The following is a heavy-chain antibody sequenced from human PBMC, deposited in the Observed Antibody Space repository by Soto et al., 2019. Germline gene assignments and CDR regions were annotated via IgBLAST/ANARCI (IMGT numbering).Heavy chain of an antibody. CDR3: DRDVGTQLDLWSTSGMDV. J-gene: IGHJ6*02. V-gene: IGHV3-30*04. D-gene: IGHD3-3*01. CDR2: ITYDGSYK. Sequence: QVQLVESGGGVVQPGRSLRLSWVASGFTFSDDAMHWVRQAPGKGLEWGAVITYDGSYKNYADSVRGRFTISRDNSKNKQYLPMNDLRADGTAVYYSDRDVGTQLDLWSTSGMDVWVQGTKVTVS. CDR1: GFTFSDDA.